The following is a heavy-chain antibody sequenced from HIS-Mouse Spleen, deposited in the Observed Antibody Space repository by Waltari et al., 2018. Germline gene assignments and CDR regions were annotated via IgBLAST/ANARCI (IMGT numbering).Heavy chain of an antibody. V-gene: IGHV4-39*07. Sequence: QLQLQESGPGLVKPSETLSLTCTVSGGSISSSSYYWGWIRQPPGKGLEWIGSIYYSCGTHYTPSPKSRVTISVDTSKNQFSLKLSSVTAADTAVYYCAREIPYSSSWYDWYFDLWGRGTLVTVSS. J-gene: IGHJ2*01. CDR2: IYYSCGT. D-gene: IGHD6-13*01. CDR1: GGSISSSSYY. CDR3: AREIPYSSSWYDWYFDL.